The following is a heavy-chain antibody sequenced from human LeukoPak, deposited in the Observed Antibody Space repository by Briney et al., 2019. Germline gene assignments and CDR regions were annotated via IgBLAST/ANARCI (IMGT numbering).Heavy chain of an antibody. CDR2: ISYDGSNK. D-gene: IGHD3-22*01. V-gene: IGHV3-30*18. J-gene: IGHJ4*02. CDR3: AKDHTYYYDSSGYGFDY. Sequence: GGSLRLSCAASGFTFSSYAMSWVRQAPGKGLEWVAVISYDGSNKYYADSVKGRFTISRDNSKNTLYLQMNSLRAEDTAVYYCAKDHTYYYDSSGYGFDYWGQGTLVTVSS. CDR1: GFTFSSYA.